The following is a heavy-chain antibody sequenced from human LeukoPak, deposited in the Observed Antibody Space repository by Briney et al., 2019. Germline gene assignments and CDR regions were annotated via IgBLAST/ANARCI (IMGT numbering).Heavy chain of an antibody. D-gene: IGHD6-6*01. CDR3: ARATDGLSIAY. CDR1: GSTFSSYR. V-gene: IGHV3-74*01. J-gene: IGHJ4*02. CDR2: VTYDGSSA. Sequence: GGSLRLSCPASGSTFSSYRINCVRQVPGKGLVWVSYVTYDGSSATYADSVKGRFTISRDNAYNTVYLQMNSLRAEDTAIYYYARATDGLSIAYCGEGALVTVSS.